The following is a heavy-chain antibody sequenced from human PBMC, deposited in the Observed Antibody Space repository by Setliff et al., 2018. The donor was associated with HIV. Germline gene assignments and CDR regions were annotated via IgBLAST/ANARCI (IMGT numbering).Heavy chain of an antibody. CDR2: IYASGST. V-gene: IGHV4-61*02. CDR3: ARGLGIAAAGSRRQDNWFDP. D-gene: IGHD6-13*01. CDR1: GGSISSSSYY. J-gene: IGHJ5*02. Sequence: SETLSLTCTVSGGSISSSSYYWTWIRQPAGKGLEWIGRIYASGSTNYNPSLKSRVTKSVDTSKNQFSLRLSSVTAADTAMYYCARGLGIAAAGSRRQDNWFDPWGQGTLVTVSS.